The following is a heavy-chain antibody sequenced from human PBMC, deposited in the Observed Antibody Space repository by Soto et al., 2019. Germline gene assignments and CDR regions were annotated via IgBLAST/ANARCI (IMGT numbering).Heavy chain of an antibody. V-gene: IGHV3-74*01. CDR2: INSDGSST. Sequence: GGSLRLSCAASGFTFSSYWMHWVRQAPGKGLVWVSRINSDGSSTSYADSVKGRFTISRDNAKNTLYLQMNSLRAEDTAVYYCARDEGLEYSSSPRLIASLDYWGQGTQVTVSS. CDR1: GFTFSSYW. J-gene: IGHJ4*02. CDR3: ARDEGLEYSSSPRLIASLDY. D-gene: IGHD6-6*01.